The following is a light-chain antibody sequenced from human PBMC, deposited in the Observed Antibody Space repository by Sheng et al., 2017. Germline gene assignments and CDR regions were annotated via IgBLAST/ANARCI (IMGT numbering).Light chain of an antibody. CDR3: QQSYNIPYT. J-gene: IGKJ2*01. CDR1: QSIDRY. V-gene: IGKV1-39*01. CDR2: GAF. Sequence: DIQMTQSPSSLSASVGDRVTITCRASQSIDRYLNWYQQKPREEPLTLLIYGAFSLQSRGPDQGSVAVDLGQISLSPSAVCNLRILSSYYCQQSYNIPYTFGPGDRSWTSN.